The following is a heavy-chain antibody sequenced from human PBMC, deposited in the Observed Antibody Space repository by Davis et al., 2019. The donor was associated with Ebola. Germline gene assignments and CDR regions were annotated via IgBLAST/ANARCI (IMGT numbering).Heavy chain of an antibody. J-gene: IGHJ4*02. CDR2: IYYSGST. Sequence: SETLSLTCAVYGGSFSGYYWSWIRQHPGKGLEWIGYIYYSGSTYYNPSLKSRVTISVDTSKNQFSLKLSSVTAADTAVYYCATTSRYCSSTSCYPGIPDYWGQGALVTVSS. V-gene: IGHV4-31*11. CDR1: GGSFSGYY. D-gene: IGHD2-2*01. CDR3: ATTSRYCSSTSCYPGIPDY.